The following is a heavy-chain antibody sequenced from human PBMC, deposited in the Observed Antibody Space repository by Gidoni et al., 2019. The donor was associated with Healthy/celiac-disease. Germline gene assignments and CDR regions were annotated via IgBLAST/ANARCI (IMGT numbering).Heavy chain of an antibody. J-gene: IGHJ6*04. Sequence: EVQLVESGGGLVKPGGSLRLSCAVPGFTFSSYSMYWVCQAPGKGLEWVSSISSSSSYIYYADSVKGRFTISRDNAKNSLYLQMNSLRAEDTAVYYCARDHITIFGVVYYYYGMDVWGKGTTVTVSS. CDR3: ARDHITIFGVVYYYYGMDV. V-gene: IGHV3-21*01. D-gene: IGHD3-3*01. CDR1: GFTFSSYS. CDR2: ISSSSSYI.